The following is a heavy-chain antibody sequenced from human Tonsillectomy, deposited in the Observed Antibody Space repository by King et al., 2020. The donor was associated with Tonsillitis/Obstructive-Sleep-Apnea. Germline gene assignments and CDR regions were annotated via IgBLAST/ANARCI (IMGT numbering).Heavy chain of an antibody. CDR1: GFTFSSYS. V-gene: IGHV3-21*01. J-gene: IGHJ5*02. Sequence: VQLVESGGGLVKPGGSLRLSCAASGFTFSSYSMNWVRQAPGKGLEWVSSISSSSSYIYYADSVKGRFTISRDNAKNSLYLQMNSLRAEDTAVYYCASSPSIVVVQDFDPWGQGTLVTVSS. CDR2: ISSSSSYI. CDR3: ASSPSIVVVQDFDP. D-gene: IGHD2-21*01.